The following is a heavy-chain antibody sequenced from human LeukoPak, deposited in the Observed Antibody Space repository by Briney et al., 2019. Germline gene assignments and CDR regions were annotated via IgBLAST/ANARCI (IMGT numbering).Heavy chain of an antibody. CDR1: EFTFSSYA. D-gene: IGHD5-12*01. V-gene: IGHV3-30-3*01. J-gene: IGHJ4*02. CDR2: ISYDGSNK. Sequence: GGSLRLSCAASEFTFSSYAMHWVRQAPGKGLEWVAVISYDGSNKYYADSVKGRFTISRDNSKNTLYLQMNSLRAEDTAVYYCARDFRRGGYVQSLDYWGQGTLVTVSS. CDR3: ARDFRRGGYVQSLDY.